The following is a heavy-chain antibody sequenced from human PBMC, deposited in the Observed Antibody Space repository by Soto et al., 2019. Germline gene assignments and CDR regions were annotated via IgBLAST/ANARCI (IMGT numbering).Heavy chain of an antibody. J-gene: IGHJ4*02. V-gene: IGHV1-18*04. CDR2: ISAYNGNT. Sequence: QVQLVQSGPEVRKPGASVKVSCKASGYTFNHYAISWVRQAPGQGLEWMGWISAYNGNTNYAQKFEGRVTMTTDSSTSTAYLEVRSLRSDDTAVYYCARDIVATIQGDYRGQGTLVTVSS. CDR3: ARDIVATIQGDY. CDR1: GYTFNHYA. D-gene: IGHD5-12*01.